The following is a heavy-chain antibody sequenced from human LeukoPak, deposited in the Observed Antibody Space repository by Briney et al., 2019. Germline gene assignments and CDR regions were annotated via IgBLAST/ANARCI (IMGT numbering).Heavy chain of an antibody. V-gene: IGHV3-21*01. CDR1: GFTFSSYS. CDR2: ISSSSTYI. D-gene: IGHD6-13*01. CDR3: ARVLAAAGYYFDY. Sequence: PGGSLRLSCAASGFTFSSYSMNWVRQAPGKGLEWVSLISSSSTYIYYTDSVKGRFTISRDNSKNSLYLQMNSLRAEDTAVYYCARVLAAAGYYFDYWGQGALVTVSP. J-gene: IGHJ4*02.